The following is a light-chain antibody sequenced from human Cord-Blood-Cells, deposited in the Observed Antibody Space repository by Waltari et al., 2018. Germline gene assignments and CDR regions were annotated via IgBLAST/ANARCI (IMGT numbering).Light chain of an antibody. Sequence: QSALTQPASVSGSPGQSITISCTGTSSDVGSYNLVSWYQQHPGKAPKLMIYEGSKRPSGVSNLFSGSKSGNTASLTISGLQAEDEADYYCCSYAGSSTCDVVFGGGTKLTVL. CDR3: CSYAGSSTCDVV. CDR2: EGS. CDR1: SSDVGSYNL. V-gene: IGLV2-23*01. J-gene: IGLJ2*01.